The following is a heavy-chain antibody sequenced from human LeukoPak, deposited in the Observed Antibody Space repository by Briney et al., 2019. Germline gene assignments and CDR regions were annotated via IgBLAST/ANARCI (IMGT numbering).Heavy chain of an antibody. V-gene: IGHV1-69*06. Sequence: SVKVSCKASGGTFSSYAISWVRQAPGQGLEWMGGLIPIFGTANYAQKFQGRVTITADKSTSTAYMELSSLRSEDTAVYYCARGHPYSSGWFGYFDYWGQGTLVTVSS. D-gene: IGHD6-19*01. CDR2: LIPIFGTA. J-gene: IGHJ4*02. CDR3: ARGHPYSSGWFGYFDY. CDR1: GGTFSSYA.